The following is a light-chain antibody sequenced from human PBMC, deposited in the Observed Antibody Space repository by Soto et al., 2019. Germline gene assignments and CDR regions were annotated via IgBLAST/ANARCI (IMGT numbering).Light chain of an antibody. Sequence: DIQMTQSPSTLSASVGDRVTITCRASQNIKNWLAWYQQKPGEAPKLLIYKASTLAAWVPSRFSGSGSGTKFTLTISSLQPVDFSTYYCQQYKSGLLTFGGGTKVDIK. CDR1: QNIKNW. CDR3: QQYKSGLLT. V-gene: IGKV1-5*03. CDR2: KAS. J-gene: IGKJ4*01.